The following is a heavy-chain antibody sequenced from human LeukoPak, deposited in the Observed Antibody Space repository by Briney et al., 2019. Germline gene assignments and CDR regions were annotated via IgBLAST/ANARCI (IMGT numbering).Heavy chain of an antibody. CDR3: ARQNDFRLDY. CDR2: IYPGDSDT. V-gene: IGHV5-51*01. J-gene: IGHJ4*02. D-gene: IGHD3-3*01. Sequence: PGESLKISCKGSGYTFSSYWIGWVRQMPGKGLEWTGIIYPGDSDTRYSPSLQGQVTISVDTSIGTAYLQWSSLKASDTAIYYCARQNDFRLDYWGQGTLVTVSS. CDR1: GYTFSSYW.